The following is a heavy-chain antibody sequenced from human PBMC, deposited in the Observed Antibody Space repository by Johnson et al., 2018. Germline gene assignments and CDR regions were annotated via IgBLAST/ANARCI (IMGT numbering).Heavy chain of an antibody. CDR3: AKDYSHVGFDY. D-gene: IGHD6-13*01. J-gene: IGHJ4*02. V-gene: IGHV3-9*01. CDR1: GFSFDDFA. Sequence: EVQLLETGGGLVQPGRSLRLSCAASGFSFDDFAMHWVRQAPGKGLEWVAHISWNSGSLGYADSVTGRFTISRDNAKNSRYLHMNSLRSGNTALYYCAKDYSHVGFDYWGQGTLVTVSS. CDR2: ISWNSGSL.